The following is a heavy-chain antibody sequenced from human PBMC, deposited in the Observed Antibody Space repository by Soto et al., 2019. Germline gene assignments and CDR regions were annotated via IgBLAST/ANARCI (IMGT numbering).Heavy chain of an antibody. CDR2: ISYDESDK. V-gene: IGHV3-30*03. J-gene: IGHJ4*02. Sequence: GGSLRLSCAASGFTFRSYAMHWVRQAPGKWLEWVAVISYDESDKYYADSLKGRFTISRDNSKNTLYLQMNSLRGEDTAVYYCARDLSVAGPDYWGQGXLFTVFS. CDR1: GFTFRSYA. D-gene: IGHD6-19*01. CDR3: ARDLSVAGPDY.